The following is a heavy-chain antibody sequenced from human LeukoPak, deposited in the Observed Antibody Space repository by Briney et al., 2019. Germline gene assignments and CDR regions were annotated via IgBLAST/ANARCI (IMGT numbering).Heavy chain of an antibody. CDR2: IYYSGST. CDR1: GGSISSGDYY. CDR3: ARSIVDRITIFGVVIPQSFDY. Sequence: SETLSLTCTVSGGSISSGDYYWSWIRQPPGKGLEWIGYIYYSGSTYYNPSLKSRVTISVDTSKNQFSLKLSSVTAADTAVYYCARSIVDRITIFGVVIPQSFDYWGQGTLVTVSS. D-gene: IGHD3-3*01. J-gene: IGHJ4*02. V-gene: IGHV4-30-4*01.